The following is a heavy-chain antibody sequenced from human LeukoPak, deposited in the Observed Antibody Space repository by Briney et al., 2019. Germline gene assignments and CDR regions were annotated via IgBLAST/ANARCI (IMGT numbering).Heavy chain of an antibody. CDR3: ARDHGGFGEFPDY. CDR1: GFNFNTYA. CDR2: IPYDGTNE. V-gene: IGHV3-30*04. Sequence: PGGSMRLSCAASGFNFNTYAMHWVRQAPGKGLEWVAVIPYDGTNEKHADSVRGRFSISKDNSKDMVFLQMNSLTTEDTGLYFCARDHGGFGEFPDYWGQGTLVTVSS. J-gene: IGHJ4*02. D-gene: IGHD3-10*01.